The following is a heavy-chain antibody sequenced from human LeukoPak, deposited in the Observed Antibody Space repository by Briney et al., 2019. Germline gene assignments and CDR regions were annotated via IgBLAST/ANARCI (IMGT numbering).Heavy chain of an antibody. CDR2: INHSGSN. CDR1: GGSFSGYY. CDR3: ARIRDYDR. V-gene: IGHV4-34*01. J-gene: IGHJ5*02. D-gene: IGHD3-16*01. Sequence: KPSETLSLTCAVYGGSFSGYYWSWVRQPPGKGLEWIGEINHSGSNNYNPSLESRVTISVDKSKNQFSLKLRSVTAADTAVYYCARIRDYDRWGQGTLVNVSS.